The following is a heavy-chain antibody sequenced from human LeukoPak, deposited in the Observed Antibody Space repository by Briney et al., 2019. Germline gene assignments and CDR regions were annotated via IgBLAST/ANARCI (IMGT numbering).Heavy chain of an antibody. J-gene: IGHJ6*02. CDR1: GFTFSSYS. CDR3: ARAFTGYCGSTSCRDYYYGMDV. Sequence: GGSLRLSCAASGFTFSSYSMNWVRQAPGKGLEWVSSISSSSYIYYADSVKGRFTISRDNAKNSLYLQMNSLRAEDTAVYYCARAFTGYCGSTSCRDYYYGMDVWGQGTTVTVSS. CDR2: ISSSSYI. V-gene: IGHV3-21*01. D-gene: IGHD2-2*01.